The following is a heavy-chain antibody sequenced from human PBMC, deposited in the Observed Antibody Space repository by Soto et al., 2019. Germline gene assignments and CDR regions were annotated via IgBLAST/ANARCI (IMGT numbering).Heavy chain of an antibody. CDR2: ISYDGSNK. CDR1: GFTFSSYS. CDR3: AKDRNSGMDV. D-gene: IGHD1-26*01. V-gene: IGHV3-30*18. J-gene: IGHJ6*02. Sequence: GGSLRLSCAASGFTFSSYSMNWVRQAPGKGLEWVAVISYDGSNKYYADSVKGRFTISRDNSKNTLYLQMNSLRAEDTAVYYCAKDRNSGMDVWGQGTTVTVSS.